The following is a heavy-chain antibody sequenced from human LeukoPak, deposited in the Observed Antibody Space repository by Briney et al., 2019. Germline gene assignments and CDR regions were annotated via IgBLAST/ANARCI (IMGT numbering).Heavy chain of an antibody. V-gene: IGHV3-7*04. CDR3: ARAYDILPYNYFDY. J-gene: IGHJ4*02. D-gene: IGHD3-9*01. CDR2: IKQDGSEK. Sequence: GGSLRLSCAASGFTFSSYWMSWVRQAPGKGLEWVANIKQDGSEKYYVDSVKGRFTISRDNAKNSLYLQMNSLRAEDTAVYYCARAYDILPYNYFDYWDQGTLVTVSS. CDR1: GFTFSSYW.